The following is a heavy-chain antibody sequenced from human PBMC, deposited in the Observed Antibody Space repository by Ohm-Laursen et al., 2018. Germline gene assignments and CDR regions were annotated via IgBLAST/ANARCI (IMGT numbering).Heavy chain of an antibody. CDR1: GGTFSSYA. Sequence: GSSVKVSCKASGGTFSSYAISWVRQAPGQGLEWMGRIIPILGIANYAQKFQGRVTITADKSTSTAYMELSRLRPDDTAVYYCARPRGGSGNYYLYYFDYWGQGTLVTVSS. J-gene: IGHJ4*02. CDR2: IIPILGIA. CDR3: ARPRGGSGNYYLYYFDY. V-gene: IGHV1-69*04. D-gene: IGHD3-10*01.